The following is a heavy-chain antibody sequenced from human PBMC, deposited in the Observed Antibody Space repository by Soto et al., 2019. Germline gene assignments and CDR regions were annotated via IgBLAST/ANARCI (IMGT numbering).Heavy chain of an antibody. Sequence: ASVKVSCKASGYTFTSYYMHWVRQAPGQGLEWMGIINPSGGSTSYAQKFQGRVTMTRDTSTSTVYVELSSLRSEDTAVYYCARARTGLGSGWYIHYYGMDVWGQGTTVTAP. J-gene: IGHJ6*02. D-gene: IGHD6-19*01. V-gene: IGHV1-46*03. CDR2: INPSGGST. CDR1: GYTFTSYY. CDR3: ARARTGLGSGWYIHYYGMDV.